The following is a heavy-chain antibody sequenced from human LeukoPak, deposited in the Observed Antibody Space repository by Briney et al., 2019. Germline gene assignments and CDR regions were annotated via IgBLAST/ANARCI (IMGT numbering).Heavy chain of an antibody. CDR3: ARPRDYGDYDGFDI. D-gene: IGHD4-17*01. Sequence: ASVKASCKASGYTFTAYYIHWMRQAPGHGLEWMGWINPNTGEPKYVQTFQGRVTMARVTSIRTAYLDLRRLRSEDTAVYYCARPRDYGDYDGFDIWGPGTMVRVSS. V-gene: IGHV1-2*02. CDR1: GYTFTAYY. J-gene: IGHJ3*02. CDR2: INPNTGEP.